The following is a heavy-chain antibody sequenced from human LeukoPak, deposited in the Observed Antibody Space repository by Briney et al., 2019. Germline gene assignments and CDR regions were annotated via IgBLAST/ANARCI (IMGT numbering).Heavy chain of an antibody. CDR2: INPNSGGT. V-gene: IGHV1-2*04. Sequence: ASVKVSCKASGYTFTSYDINWVRQAPGQGLEWMGWINPNSGGTNYAQKFQGWVTMTRDTSISTAYMELSRLRSDDTAVYYCARGSVLLWFGESRDPKETWFDPWGQGALVTVS. D-gene: IGHD3-10*01. CDR1: GYTFTSYD. J-gene: IGHJ5*02. CDR3: ARGSVLLWFGESRDPKETWFDP.